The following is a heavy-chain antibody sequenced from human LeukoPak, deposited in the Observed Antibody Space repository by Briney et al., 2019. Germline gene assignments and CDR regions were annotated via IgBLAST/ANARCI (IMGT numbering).Heavy chain of an antibody. J-gene: IGHJ4*02. CDR3: ARRSSRYFDSDY. CDR2: MNPNSGNT. D-gene: IGHD3-9*01. CDR1: GYTFTSYD. V-gene: IGHV1-8*01. Sequence: ASVKVSCKASGYTFTSYDINWVRQATGQGLEWMGWMNPNSGNTGYAQKFQGRVTMTRNTSISTAYMELSSLRSEDTAVYYCARRSSRYFDSDYWGQGTLVTVSS.